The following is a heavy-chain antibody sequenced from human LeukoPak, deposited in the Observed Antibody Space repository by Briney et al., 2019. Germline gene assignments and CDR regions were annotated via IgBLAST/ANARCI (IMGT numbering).Heavy chain of an antibody. Sequence: GGSLRLSCAASGFPFAPFWMTWVRQAPGKGLQWVANIKQDGSEKYYVDSVKGRFTISRDDAKKTLYLQMNSLRAEDTAVYYCARGWNGFDYWGRGTLVTVSS. CDR3: ARGWNGFDY. J-gene: IGHJ4*02. V-gene: IGHV3-7*05. D-gene: IGHD1-1*01. CDR1: GFPFAPFW. CDR2: IKQDGSEK.